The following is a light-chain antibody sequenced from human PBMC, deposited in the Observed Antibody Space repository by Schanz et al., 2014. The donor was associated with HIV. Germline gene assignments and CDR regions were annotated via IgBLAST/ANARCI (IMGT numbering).Light chain of an antibody. V-gene: IGLV2-14*03. CDR1: GSDIGGYNF. Sequence: QSALTQPASVSASPGQSITISCTGTGSDIGGYNFVSWYQQCPGKAPKLVIFDVNNRPAGISSRFSGSKSGNTASLTISGLQPEDECDYYCSSYTSTNRVFGGGTKLTVL. CDR3: SSYTSTNRV. J-gene: IGLJ3*02. CDR2: DVN.